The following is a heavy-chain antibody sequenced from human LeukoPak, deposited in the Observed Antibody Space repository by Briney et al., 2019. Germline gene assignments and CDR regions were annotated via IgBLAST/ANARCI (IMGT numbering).Heavy chain of an antibody. CDR3: ARGEVYDSSGYYLYGMDV. J-gene: IGHJ6*02. CDR1: GFTVSSNY. D-gene: IGHD3-22*01. V-gene: IGHV3-53*04. CDR2: IYSGGST. Sequence: GSLSLSCAASGFTVSSNYVSWVRQAPGKGLEWVSVIYSGGSTYYADSVKGRFTISRHNSKNTLYLQMNSLRAEDTAVYYCARGEVYDSSGYYLYGMDVWGQGTTVTVSS.